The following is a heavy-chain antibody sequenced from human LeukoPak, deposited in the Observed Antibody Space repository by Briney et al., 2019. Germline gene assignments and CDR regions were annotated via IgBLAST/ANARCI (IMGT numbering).Heavy chain of an antibody. CDR2: ISWNSGNI. Sequence: GGSLRLSCAGSGFTFDDYAMHWVRQTPGKGLERVSGISWNSGNIAYADFVGGRFTISRDNAKNSLSLQMNSLSDEDTAVYYCAKDAYGGATFFYYMDVWGKGTTVTVSS. D-gene: IGHD2/OR15-2a*01. CDR1: GFTFDDYA. J-gene: IGHJ6*03. CDR3: AKDAYGGATFFYYMDV. V-gene: IGHV3-9*01.